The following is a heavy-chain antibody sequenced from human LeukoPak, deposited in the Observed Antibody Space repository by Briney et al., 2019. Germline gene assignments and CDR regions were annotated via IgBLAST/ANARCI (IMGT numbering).Heavy chain of an antibody. D-gene: IGHD6-19*01. Sequence: GGSLRLSCAASGFTFDDYAMHWVRQAPGKGLEWVSGISWNSGSIGYADPVKGRFTISRDNAKNSLYLQMNSLRAEDTALYYCAKDIGYSSGWYIDYWGQGTLVTVSS. CDR1: GFTFDDYA. J-gene: IGHJ4*02. CDR2: ISWNSGSI. V-gene: IGHV3-9*01. CDR3: AKDIGYSSGWYIDY.